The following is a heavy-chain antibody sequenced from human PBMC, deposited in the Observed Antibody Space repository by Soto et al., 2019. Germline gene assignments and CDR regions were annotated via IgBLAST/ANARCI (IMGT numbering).Heavy chain of an antibody. CDR3: TNSGSYYGMDV. D-gene: IGHD3-10*01. Sequence: SETLSLTCAVSGGSINSGGYSWSWIRQPPGKGLEWIGYIYHSGSTYYNPSLKSRVTISVDRSKNQFSLKLSSVTAADTAVYYCTNSGSYYGMDVWGQGTTVTVS. V-gene: IGHV4-30-2*01. CDR1: GGSINSGGYS. J-gene: IGHJ6*02. CDR2: IYHSGST.